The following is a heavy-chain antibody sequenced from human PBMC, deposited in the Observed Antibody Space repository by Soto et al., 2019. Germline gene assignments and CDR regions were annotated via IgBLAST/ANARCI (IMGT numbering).Heavy chain of an antibody. CDR3: AKDPPIVGNCDL. CDR1: GFTFSSYG. D-gene: IGHD2-21*01. J-gene: IGHJ2*01. V-gene: IGHV3-30*18. Sequence: VQLVESGGGVVQPGRSLRLSCTSSGFTFSSYGMHWVRQAPGTGLEWVAVISYDGSNEYYADSVKGRFTISRDNSKNTLYLQMNSLRTEDTAVYYCAKDPPIVGNCDLWGRGNLVTVSS. CDR2: ISYDGSNE.